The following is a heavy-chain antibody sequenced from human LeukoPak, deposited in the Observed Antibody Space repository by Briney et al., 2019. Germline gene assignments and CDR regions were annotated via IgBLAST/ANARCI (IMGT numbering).Heavy chain of an antibody. J-gene: IGHJ6*02. D-gene: IGHD2/OR15-2a*01. Sequence: GAPVKVSCKASGGTFSSYAISWVRQAPGQGLEWMGRIIPILGIANYAQKFQGRVTITADKSTSTAYMELSSLRSEDTAVYYCARDFSRNSRGGRYYYGMDVWGQGTTVTVSS. CDR2: IIPILGIA. CDR3: ARDFSRNSRGGRYYYGMDV. CDR1: GGTFSSYA. V-gene: IGHV1-69*04.